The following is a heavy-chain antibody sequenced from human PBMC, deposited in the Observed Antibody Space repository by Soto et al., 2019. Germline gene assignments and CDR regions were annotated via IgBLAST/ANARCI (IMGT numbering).Heavy chain of an antibody. CDR2: ISYDGSNK. Sequence: PGGSLRLSCAASGFTFSSYGMHWVRQAPGKGLEWVAVISYDGSNKYYADSVKGRFTISRDNSKNTLYLQMNSLRAEDTAVYYCAKVTGRGVIRRFYYGMAVWGQGTTVTVSS. J-gene: IGHJ6*02. CDR1: GFTFSSYG. D-gene: IGHD3-10*01. V-gene: IGHV3-30*18. CDR3: AKVTGRGVIRRFYYGMAV.